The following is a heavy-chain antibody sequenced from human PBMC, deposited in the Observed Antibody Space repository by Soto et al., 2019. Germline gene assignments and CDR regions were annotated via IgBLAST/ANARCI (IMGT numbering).Heavy chain of an antibody. Sequence: QVQLVQSGAEVKKPGSSVKVSCKASGGTFSSYAISWVRQAPGQGLEWMGGIIPIFGTANYAQKFQGRVTIAAVXSTSTAYMELSSLRSEDTAVYYCARAGRHHYGMDVWGQGTTVTVSS. CDR3: ARAGRHHYGMDV. J-gene: IGHJ6*02. V-gene: IGHV1-69*12. CDR1: GGTFSSYA. CDR2: IIPIFGTA.